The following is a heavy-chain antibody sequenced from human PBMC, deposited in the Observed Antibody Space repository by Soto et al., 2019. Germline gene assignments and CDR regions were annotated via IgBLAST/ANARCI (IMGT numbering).Heavy chain of an antibody. CDR1: GLTLRSYA. CDR3: AKGGPFTGGFDP. J-gene: IGHJ5*02. Sequence: EGQLLQSGGDLVQPGGSLRLSCAGSGLTLRSYAMTWIRQTPEKGLEWVSTISGRSGVPSYADSVNGRFTVSRDNSKNTLYLQMNSLRPDDTAIYDCAKGGPFTGGFDPWCQGTLVTVAS. V-gene: IGHV3-23*01. CDR2: ISGRSGVP. D-gene: IGHD3-16*01.